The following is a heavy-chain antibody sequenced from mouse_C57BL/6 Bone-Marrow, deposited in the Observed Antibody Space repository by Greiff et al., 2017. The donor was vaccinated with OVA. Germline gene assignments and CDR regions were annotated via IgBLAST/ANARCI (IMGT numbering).Heavy chain of an antibody. D-gene: IGHD2-1*01. CDR1: GYSFTDYN. V-gene: IGHV1-39*01. CDR2: INPNYGTT. Sequence: VHVKQSGPELVKPGASVKISCKASGYSFTDYNMNWVKQSNGKSLEWIGVINPNYGTTSYNQKFKGKATLTVDQSSSTAYMQLNSLTSEDSAVYYCARIGNLYYYAMDYWGQGTSVTVSS. CDR3: ARIGNLYYYAMDY. J-gene: IGHJ4*01.